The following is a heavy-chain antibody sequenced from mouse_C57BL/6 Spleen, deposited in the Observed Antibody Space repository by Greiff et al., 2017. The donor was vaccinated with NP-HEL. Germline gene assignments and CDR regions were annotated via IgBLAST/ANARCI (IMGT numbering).Heavy chain of an antibody. V-gene: IGHV5-17*01. CDR2: ISSGSSTI. CDR1: GFTFSDYG. Sequence: EVQVVESGGGLVKPGGSLKLSCAASGFTFSDYGMHWVRQAPEKGLEWVAYISSGSSTIYYADTVKGRFTISRDNAKNTLFLQMTSLRSEDTAMYYCARRWKYFDYWGQGTTLTVSS. D-gene: IGHD1-1*02. CDR3: ARRWKYFDY. J-gene: IGHJ2*01.